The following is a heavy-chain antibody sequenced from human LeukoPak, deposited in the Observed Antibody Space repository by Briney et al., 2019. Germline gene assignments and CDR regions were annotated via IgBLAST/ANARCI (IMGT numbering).Heavy chain of an antibody. Sequence: SETLSLTCTVSGGSISSSSYYWGWIRQPPGRGLEWIGSIYYSGSTYYNPSLKSRVTISVDTSKNQFSLKLSSVTAADTAVYYCARVYYGGKHFDYWGQGTLVTVSS. CDR3: ARVYYGGKHFDY. CDR2: IYYSGST. D-gene: IGHD4-23*01. J-gene: IGHJ4*02. CDR1: GGSISSSSYY. V-gene: IGHV4-39*07.